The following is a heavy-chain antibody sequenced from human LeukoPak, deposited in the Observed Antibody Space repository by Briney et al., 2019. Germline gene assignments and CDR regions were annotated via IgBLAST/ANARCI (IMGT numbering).Heavy chain of an antibody. Sequence: GGSLRLSCAASGLTFSSYAMSWVRQAPGKGLEWVSTITGGGDSTYYADSVKGRFTISRDNSKNTLYLQMNSLRAEDTAVYYCAREGYCSSTSCYTLGDAFDIWGRGTMVTVSS. CDR1: GLTFSSYA. D-gene: IGHD2-2*02. J-gene: IGHJ3*02. CDR3: AREGYCSSTSCYTLGDAFDI. V-gene: IGHV3-23*01. CDR2: ITGGGDST.